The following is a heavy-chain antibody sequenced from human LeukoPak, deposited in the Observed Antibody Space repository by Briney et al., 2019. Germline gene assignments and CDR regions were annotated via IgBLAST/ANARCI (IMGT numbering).Heavy chain of an antibody. V-gene: IGHV3-30*04. CDR1: AFTFSDYA. CDR2: ISYDGGNK. J-gene: IGHJ4*02. D-gene: IGHD3-22*01. Sequence: GGSLRLSCAASAFTFSDYAMHWVRQVPGEGLEWVAVISYDGGNKYYADSVKGRFTVTRDNAKNTLYLQMNSLRAEDTAVYYCARVTYYDDSTGYRFDYWGQGTLVTVSS. CDR3: ARVTYYDDSTGYRFDY.